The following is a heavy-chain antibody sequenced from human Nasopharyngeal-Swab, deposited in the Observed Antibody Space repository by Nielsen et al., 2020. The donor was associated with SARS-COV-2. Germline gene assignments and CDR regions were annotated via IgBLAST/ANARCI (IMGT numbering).Heavy chain of an antibody. V-gene: IGHV5-51*01. CDR3: ARAVAGTYYYYGMDV. D-gene: IGHD6-19*01. CDR2: IYPGDSDT. J-gene: IGHJ6*02. CDR1: GYSFTSYW. Sequence: GESLKISCKGSGYSFTSYWIGWVRQMPGKGLEWMGIIYPGDSDTRYSPSFQGQVTISADKSISTAYLQWSSLKASDTAMYYCARAVAGTYYYYGMDVWGQRTTVTVSS.